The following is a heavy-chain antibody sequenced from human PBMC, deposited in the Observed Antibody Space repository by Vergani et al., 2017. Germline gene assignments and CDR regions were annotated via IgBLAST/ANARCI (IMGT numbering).Heavy chain of an antibody. J-gene: IGHJ4*02. CDR1: GGSITSSSYY. Sequence: QVNLQESGPGLVKPSETLSLTCIVSGGSITSSSYYWGWIRQPPGKGLEWIGNIYHSGGAYYNPSLKGRVTISVDTSKNQFSLEVTSVTAADTAIYFCARTESFILRYFHWALWGQGTLVTVSS. CDR2: IYHSGGA. CDR3: ARTESFILRYFHWAL. D-gene: IGHD3-9*01. V-gene: IGHV4-39*01.